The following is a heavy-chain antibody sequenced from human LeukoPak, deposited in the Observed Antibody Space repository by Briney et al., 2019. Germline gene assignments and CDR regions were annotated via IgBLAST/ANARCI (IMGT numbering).Heavy chain of an antibody. CDR2: IYYSGST. V-gene: IGHV4-31*03. D-gene: IGHD3-10*01. J-gene: IGHJ6*02. Sequence: SETLSLTCTVSGGSISSGGYYWSWIRQHPGKGLEWIGYIYYSGSTYYNPSLKSRVTISVYTSKNQFSLKLSSVTAADTAVYYCASTSYYGSGTQVDVWGQGTTVTVSS. CDR1: GGSISSGGYY. CDR3: ASTSYYGSGTQVDV.